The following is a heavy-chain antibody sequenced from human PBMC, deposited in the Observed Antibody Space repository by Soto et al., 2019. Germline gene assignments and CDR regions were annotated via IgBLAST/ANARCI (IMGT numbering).Heavy chain of an antibody. J-gene: IGHJ4*02. CDR2: INPNSGGT. V-gene: IGHV1-2*02. D-gene: IGHD6-13*01. Sequence: QVQLVQSGAGVKKPGASVKVSCKASGYTLTGYYMHWGRQAPGQGLEWMGWINPNSGGTNYAQKFQGRVTMTRDTSISTAYMELSRLRSDDTAVYYCARDPSPLIAAAGTVDYWGQGTLVTVSS. CDR1: GYTLTGYY. CDR3: ARDPSPLIAAAGTVDY.